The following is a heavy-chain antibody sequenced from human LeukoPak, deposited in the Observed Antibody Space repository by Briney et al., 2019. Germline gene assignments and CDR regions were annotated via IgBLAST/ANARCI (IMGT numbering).Heavy chain of an antibody. V-gene: IGHV3-9*01. J-gene: IGHJ4*02. D-gene: IGHD6-13*01. CDR1: GFTFSDYY. CDR3: AKDSQYSSSWYVIGYFDY. CDR2: ISWNSGSI. Sequence: PGGSLRLSCAASGFTFSDYYMSWIRQAPGKGLEWVSGISWNSGSIGYADSVKGRFTISRDNAKNSLYLQMNSLRAEDTALYYCAKDSQYSSSWYVIGYFDYWGQGTLVTVSS.